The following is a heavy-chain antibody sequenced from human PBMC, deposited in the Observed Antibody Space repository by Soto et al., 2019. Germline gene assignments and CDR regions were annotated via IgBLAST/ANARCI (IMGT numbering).Heavy chain of an antibody. D-gene: IGHD6-13*01. Sequence: SVKVSCKASAYPFTSYDINWVRQATGQGLEWMGWMNPNSGNTGYAQKFQGRVTMTRNTSISTAYMELSSLRSEDTAVYYCARLPHSRIAAAGYHYGMDVWGQGTTVTVPS. J-gene: IGHJ6*02. V-gene: IGHV1-8*01. CDR1: AYPFTSYD. CDR3: ARLPHSRIAAAGYHYGMDV. CDR2: MNPNSGNT.